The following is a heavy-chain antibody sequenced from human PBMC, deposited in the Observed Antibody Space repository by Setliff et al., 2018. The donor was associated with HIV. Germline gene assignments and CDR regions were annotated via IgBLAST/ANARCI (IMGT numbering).Heavy chain of an antibody. D-gene: IGHD3-22*01. Sequence: LSLTCTVSGGSIRTGNYYWNWIRQPAGKGLEWIGYIYTNGSTHYNPPLKSRATISVDTSKNQFSLRLNSVTAADTAVYYCARLSSGYKNWYFDLWGRGTLVTVSS. V-gene: IGHV4-61*09. CDR2: IYTNGST. CDR3: ARLSSGYKNWYFDL. J-gene: IGHJ2*01. CDR1: GGSIRTGNYY.